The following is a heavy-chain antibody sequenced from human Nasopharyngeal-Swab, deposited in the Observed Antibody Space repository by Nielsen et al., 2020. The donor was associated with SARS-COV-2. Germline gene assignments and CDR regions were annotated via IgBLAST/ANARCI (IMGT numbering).Heavy chain of an antibody. CDR2: INPSNGVT. V-gene: IGHV1-2*06. D-gene: IGHD1-26*01. CDR1: GYTFTGIY. CDR3: VREGDNWEFDS. Sequence: ASVKVSCKASGYTFTGIYVHWLRQAPGQGLECLGRINPSNGVTIYAQKFQGRVTITRDTSNSTVDMELSRLRSDDTAVYYCVREGDNWEFDSWGQGTLVTVSS. J-gene: IGHJ4*02.